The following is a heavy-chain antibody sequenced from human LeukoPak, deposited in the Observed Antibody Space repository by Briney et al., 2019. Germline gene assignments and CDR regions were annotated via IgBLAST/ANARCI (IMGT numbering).Heavy chain of an antibody. CDR1: GFTFTAYA. D-gene: IGHD2-15*01. CDR3: AKDVRGGCSGGTCYY. J-gene: IGHJ4*02. Sequence: GGSLRLSCAASGFTFTAYAMIWVRQAPGKGLEWVSTISGSGDSTYYADSMKGRFTISRDNSKNTLYLQMNSLRAEDTAVYYCAKDVRGGCSGGTCYYWGQGTLVTVSS. V-gene: IGHV3-23*01. CDR2: ISGSGDST.